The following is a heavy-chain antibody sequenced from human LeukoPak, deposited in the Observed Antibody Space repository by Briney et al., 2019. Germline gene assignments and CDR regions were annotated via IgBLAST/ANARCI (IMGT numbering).Heavy chain of an antibody. CDR1: GGSFSGYY. D-gene: IGHD2-15*01. V-gene: IGHV4-34*01. CDR3: ARDPSSGGAFDI. CDR2: INHSGST. J-gene: IGHJ3*02. Sequence: SETLSLTCAVYGGSFSGYYWSWIRQPPGKGLEWIGEINHSGSTIYNPSLKSRVTISVDTSKNQFSLKLSSVTAADTAVYYCARDPSSGGAFDIWGQGTMVTVSS.